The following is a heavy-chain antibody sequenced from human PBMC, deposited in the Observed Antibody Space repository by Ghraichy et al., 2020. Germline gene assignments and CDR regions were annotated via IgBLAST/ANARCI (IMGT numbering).Heavy chain of an antibody. V-gene: IGHV3-48*02. CDR3: ARASGEKNYYYDSSAYWIDY. CDR1: GFTFSTYT. Sequence: GESLNISCTASGFTFSTYTMNWVRQAPGKGLEWVSYIASEDDTKYYADSVKGRFTISRDNAKNSLYLQMNSLRDEDTAVYFCARASGEKNYYYDSSAYWIDYWGQGTLVTVSS. D-gene: IGHD3-22*01. J-gene: IGHJ4*02. CDR2: IASEDDTK.